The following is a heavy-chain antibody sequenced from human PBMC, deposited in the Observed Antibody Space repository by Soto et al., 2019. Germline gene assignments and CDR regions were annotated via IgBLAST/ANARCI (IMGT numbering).Heavy chain of an antibody. CDR1: GFTFSSYG. J-gene: IGHJ4*02. Sequence: VQLVESGGGVVQPGRSLRLSCAASGFTFSSYGMHWVRQAPGKGLVWVSAISGSGGSTYYADSVKGRFTISRDNSKNTLYLQMNSLRAEDTAVYYCAKEAESSGYPILFDYWGQGTLVTVSS. V-gene: IGHV3-23*04. D-gene: IGHD3-22*01. CDR2: ISGSGGST. CDR3: AKEAESSGYPILFDY.